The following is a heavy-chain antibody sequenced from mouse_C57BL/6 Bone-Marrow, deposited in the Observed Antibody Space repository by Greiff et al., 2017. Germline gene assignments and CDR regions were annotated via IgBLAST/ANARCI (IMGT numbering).Heavy chain of an antibody. CDR1: GFTFSNYW. Sequence: DVKLVESGGGLVQPGGSMKLSCVASGFTFSNYWMNWVRQSPEKGLEWVAQIRLKSDNYATHYAESVKGRFTISRDDSKSSVYLQMNNLRAEDTGIYYCKSVYYGNSYYFDYWGQGTTLTVSS. D-gene: IGHD2-1*01. CDR3: KSVYYGNSYYFDY. V-gene: IGHV6-3*01. J-gene: IGHJ2*01. CDR2: IRLKSDNYAT.